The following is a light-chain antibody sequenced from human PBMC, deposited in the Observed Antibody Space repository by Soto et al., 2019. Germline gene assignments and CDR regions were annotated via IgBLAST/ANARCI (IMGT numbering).Light chain of an antibody. CDR3: QQYNSYLLT. V-gene: IGKV3-20*01. Sequence: EIVLTQSPGTLSLSPGERATLSCRASQSVSNNYLAWYQQKPGQAPRLLIYGASNRATGIPARFSGSGSGTEFTLTISSLQPDDFATYYCQQYNSYLLTFGGGTKVDIK. CDR1: QSVSNNY. J-gene: IGKJ4*01. CDR2: GAS.